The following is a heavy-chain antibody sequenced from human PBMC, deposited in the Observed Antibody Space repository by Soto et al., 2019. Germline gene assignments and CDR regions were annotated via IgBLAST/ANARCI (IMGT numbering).Heavy chain of an antibody. J-gene: IGHJ3*02. Sequence: SETLWITWPLCGCSISGAYYYWRWIRQPPGQGLEWIAYIYYSGSTYYNPSLKSRATISVDTSKNQFSLKLSSVTAADTAVYYCARDKGYCSGGSCLDAFDIWGQGTMVNVS. CDR3: ARDKGYCSGGSCLDAFDI. CDR1: GCSISGAYYY. V-gene: IGHV4-30-4*01. CDR2: IYYSGST. D-gene: IGHD2-15*01.